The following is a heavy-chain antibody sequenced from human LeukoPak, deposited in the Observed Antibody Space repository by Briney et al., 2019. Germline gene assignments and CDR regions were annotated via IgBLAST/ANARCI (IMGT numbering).Heavy chain of an antibody. CDR1: GFTLSTFT. J-gene: IGHJ3*02. Sequence: GGPLGSSCAPPGFTLSTFTMTWARQLPGKGREGVAFISYDGSNKYYADSVKGRFTISRDNSKNTLYLQMNSLRAEDTAVYYCARVRQWLDRDAFDIWGQGTMVTVSS. CDR3: ARVRQWLDRDAFDI. D-gene: IGHD6-19*01. CDR2: ISYDGSNK. V-gene: IGHV3-30*04.